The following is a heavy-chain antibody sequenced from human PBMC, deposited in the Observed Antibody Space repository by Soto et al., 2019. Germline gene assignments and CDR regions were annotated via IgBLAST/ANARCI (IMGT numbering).Heavy chain of an antibody. V-gene: IGHV4-59*01. CDR1: GGSISGDH. D-gene: IGHD3-22*01. CDR2: VSSSGTT. CDR3: AGGFYDSRGYSEAFDI. J-gene: IGHJ3*02. Sequence: PSETLSLTCTVSGGSISGDHWNWIRQPPGKGLEWIAYVSSSGTTKYNPSLKSRVTISIDTTKNQFSLRLSSVTAADTAVYYCAGGFYDSRGYSEAFDIWGQGTKVTVSS.